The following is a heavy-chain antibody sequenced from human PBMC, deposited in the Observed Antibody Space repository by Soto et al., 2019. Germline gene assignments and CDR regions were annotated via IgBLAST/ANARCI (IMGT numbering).Heavy chain of an antibody. CDR2: ISGSGGST. CDR3: AQARGGAPSGFDY. J-gene: IGHJ4*02. V-gene: IGHV3-23*01. CDR1: GFTFSSYA. D-gene: IGHD1-26*01. Sequence: EVQLLESGGGLVQHGGSLRLCCAASGFTFSSYAMSWVRQAPGKGLEWVSAISGSGGSTYYADSVKGRFTISRDNSKNTLYLQMNSLRAEDTAVYYCAQARGGAPSGFDYWCQGTLVTVSS.